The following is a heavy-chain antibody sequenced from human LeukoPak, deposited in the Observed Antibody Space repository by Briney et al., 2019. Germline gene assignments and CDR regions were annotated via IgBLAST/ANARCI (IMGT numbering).Heavy chain of an antibody. J-gene: IGHJ3*02. CDR1: GGSISSSSYY. D-gene: IGHD2-21*01. Sequence: SETLSLTCTVSGGSISSSSYYWGWIRQPPGKGLEWIGSIYYSGSTYYNPSLKSRVTISVDTSKNRFSLKLSSVTAADTAVYYCDRGVIANDAFDIWGQGTMVTVSS. CDR3: DRGVIANDAFDI. CDR2: IYYSGST. V-gene: IGHV4-39*01.